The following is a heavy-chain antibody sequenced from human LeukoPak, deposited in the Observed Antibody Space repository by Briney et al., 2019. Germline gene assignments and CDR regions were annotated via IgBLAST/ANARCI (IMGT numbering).Heavy chain of an antibody. CDR2: IYTSWST. J-gene: IGHJ4*02. D-gene: IGHD3-10*01. Sequence: SETLSLTCTVSGGSISSYYWSWIRQPAGKGLEWIGRIYTSWSTNYNPSLKSRVTMSVDTSKNQFSLRLSSVTAADTAVYYCATTLPGNYGSGSYTFDYWGQGTLVTVSS. CDR1: GGSISSYY. CDR3: ATTLPGNYGSGSYTFDY. V-gene: IGHV4-4*07.